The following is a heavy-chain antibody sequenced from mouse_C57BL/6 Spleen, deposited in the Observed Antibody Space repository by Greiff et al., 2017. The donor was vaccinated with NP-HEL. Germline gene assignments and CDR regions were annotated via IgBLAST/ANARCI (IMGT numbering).Heavy chain of an antibody. CDR2: ISYDGSN. CDR1: GYSITSGYY. J-gene: IGHJ4*01. D-gene: IGHD1-2*01. CDR3: EALRRYAMDY. V-gene: IGHV3-6*01. Sequence: EVQVVESGPGLVKPSQSLSLTCSVTGYSITSGYYWNWIRQFPGNKLEWMGYISYDGSNNYNPSLKNRIAITRDTSKNQFFLKLNSVTTEDTATYYCEALRRYAMDYWGQGTSVTVSS.